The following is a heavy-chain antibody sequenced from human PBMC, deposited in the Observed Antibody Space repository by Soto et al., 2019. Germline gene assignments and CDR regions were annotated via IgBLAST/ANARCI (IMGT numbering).Heavy chain of an antibody. Sequence: SGGYAGRWIMKQPGKGLEWIGYIYYSGSTNYNPSLKSRVTISVDTSKNQFSLKLSSVTAADTVVYFFSSSRYHTGSSGPLAYWGQ. CDR1: SGGYA. J-gene: IGHJ4*02. D-gene: IGHD3-22*01. V-gene: IGHV4-61*08. CDR2: IYYSGST. CDR3: SSSRYHTGSSGPLAY.